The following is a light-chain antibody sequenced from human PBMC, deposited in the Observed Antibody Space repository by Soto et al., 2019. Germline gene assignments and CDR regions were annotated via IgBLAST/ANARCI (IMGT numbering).Light chain of an antibody. V-gene: IGKV4-1*01. CDR2: WAS. CDR1: QSVLYSSNNKNY. CDR3: QQYYSTPPT. Sequence: DIVMTQSPDSLAVSLGERATINCKSSQSVLYSSNNKNYLAWYQQKPGQPPKLLFYWASTRESGVPDRFSGSGSWTDFALTISSLQAEDVAVYYCQQYYSTPPTFGQGTKVEIK. J-gene: IGKJ1*01.